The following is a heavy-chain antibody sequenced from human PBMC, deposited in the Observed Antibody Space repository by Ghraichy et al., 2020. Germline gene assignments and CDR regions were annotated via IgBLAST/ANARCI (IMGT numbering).Heavy chain of an antibody. CDR1: GFTFTSSA. CDR3: AADSMESVGATVDYYYYGMDV. J-gene: IGHJ6*02. CDR2: IVVGSGNT. D-gene: IGHD1-26*01. V-gene: IGHV1-58*01. Sequence: SVKVSCKASGFTFTSSAVQWVRQARGQRLEWIGWIVVGSGNTNYAQKFQERVTITRDMSTSTAYMELSSLRSEDTAVYYCAADSMESVGATVDYYYYGMDVWGQGTTVTVSS.